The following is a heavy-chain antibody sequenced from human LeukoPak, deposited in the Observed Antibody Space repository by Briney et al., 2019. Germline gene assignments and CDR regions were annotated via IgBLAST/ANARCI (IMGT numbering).Heavy chain of an antibody. CDR1: GYSISSGYY. D-gene: IGHD4-17*01. V-gene: IGHV4-38-2*01. CDR3: ARRRRNGDYGY. Sequence: PSETLSLTCAVSGYSISSGYYWGWIRQPPGKGLEWIGSIYHSGSTYYNPSLKSRVTISVDTSKNQFSLKLSSVTAADTAVYYCARRRRNGDYGYRGQGTLVTVSS. CDR2: IYHSGST. J-gene: IGHJ4*02.